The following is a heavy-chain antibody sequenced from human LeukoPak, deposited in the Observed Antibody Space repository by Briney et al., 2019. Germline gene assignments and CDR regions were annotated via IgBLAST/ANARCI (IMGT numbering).Heavy chain of an antibody. CDR2: IYYSGST. D-gene: IGHD6-19*01. Sequence: SETLSLTCTVSGGSISSYYWSWIRQPPGKGLEWIGSIYYSGSTYYNPSLKSRVTISVDTSKNQFSLKLSSVTAADTAVYYCATVDSGGWDNDAFDIWGQGTMVTVSS. V-gene: IGHV4-39*07. CDR1: GGSISSYY. J-gene: IGHJ3*02. CDR3: ATVDSGGWDNDAFDI.